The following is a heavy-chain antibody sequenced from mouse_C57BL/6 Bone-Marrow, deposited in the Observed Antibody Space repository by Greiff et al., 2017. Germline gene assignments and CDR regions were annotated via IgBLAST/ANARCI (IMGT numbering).Heavy chain of an antibody. J-gene: IGHJ4*01. CDR2: IYPSDSET. CDR1: GYTFTSYW. V-gene: IGHV1-61*01. CDR3: ARGEEDY. Sequence: QVQLQQPGAELVRPGSSVKLSCKASGYTFTSYWMDWVKQRPGQGLEWIGNIYPSDSETHYNQKFKDKATLTVDKSSSTAYMQLSSLTSEDSAVYCGARGEEDYWGQGTSVTVSS.